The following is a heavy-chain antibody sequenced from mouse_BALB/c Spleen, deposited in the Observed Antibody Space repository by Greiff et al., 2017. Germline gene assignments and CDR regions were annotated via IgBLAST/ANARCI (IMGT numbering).Heavy chain of an antibody. CDR1: GYTFTSYW. J-gene: IGHJ4*01. V-gene: IGHV1S81*02. D-gene: IGHD2-4*01. CDR3: ARGGMITYYYAMDY. Sequence: VQLQQPGAELVKPGASVKLSCKASGYTFTSYWMHWVKQRPGQGLEWIGEINPSNGRTNYNEKFKSKATLTVDKSSSTAYMQLSSLTSEDSAVYYCARGGMITYYYAMDYWGQGTSVTVSS. CDR2: INPSNGRT.